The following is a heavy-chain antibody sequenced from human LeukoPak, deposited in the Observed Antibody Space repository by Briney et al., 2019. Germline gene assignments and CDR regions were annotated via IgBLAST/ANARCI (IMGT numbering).Heavy chain of an antibody. CDR1: GLTFSSYW. D-gene: IGHD5-12*01. Sequence: GGSLRLSCAASGLTFSSYWMSWVRQAPGKGLEWVATIKQDGSEKYYVDSVKGRFIISRDNAKNSLDLQMNSLRAEDTAVYYCAKGDRGYSGHRGFDYWGQGTLVTVSS. J-gene: IGHJ4*02. V-gene: IGHV3-7*03. CDR3: AKGDRGYSGHRGFDY. CDR2: IKQDGSEK.